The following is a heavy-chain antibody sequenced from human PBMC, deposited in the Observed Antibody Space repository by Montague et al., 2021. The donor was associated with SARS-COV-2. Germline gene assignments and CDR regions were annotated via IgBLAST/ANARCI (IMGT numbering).Heavy chain of an antibody. J-gene: IGHJ4*02. CDR1: GFTFSSYS. CDR3: ARDYGSDWYAFIDY. Sequence: SLRLSCAASGFTFSSYSMNWVRQAPGKGLEWVSSISSSSSYIYYADSVKGRFTISRDNAKNSLYLQMNSLRAEDTAVYYCARDYGSDWYAFIDYWGQGTLVTVSS. D-gene: IGHD6-19*01. CDR2: ISSSSSYI. V-gene: IGHV3-21*01.